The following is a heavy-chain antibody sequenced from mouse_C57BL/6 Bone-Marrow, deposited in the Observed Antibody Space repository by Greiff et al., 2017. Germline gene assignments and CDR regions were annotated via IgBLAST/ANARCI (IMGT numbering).Heavy chain of an antibody. D-gene: IGHD2-3*01. Sequence: QVQLQQSGPELVKPGASVKISCKASGYAFSSSWMNWVKQRPGKGLEWIGRIYPGDGDTNYNGKFKGKATLTADKSSSTAYMQLSSLTSEDSAVYFCARRWLFDYWGQGTTLTVSS. CDR3: ARRWLFDY. CDR1: GYAFSSSW. V-gene: IGHV1-82*01. J-gene: IGHJ2*01. CDR2: IYPGDGDT.